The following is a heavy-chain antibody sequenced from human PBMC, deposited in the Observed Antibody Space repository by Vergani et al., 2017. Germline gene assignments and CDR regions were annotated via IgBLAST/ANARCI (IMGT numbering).Heavy chain of an antibody. J-gene: IGHJ4*02. CDR1: GITFKNAW. V-gene: IGHV3-15*01. CDR3: YTDYQDY. D-gene: IGHD4-11*01. Sequence: EVQVVESGGGLIKPGGSLRLSCVVSGITFKNAWINWVRQAPGKGLEWIGRIRSKNDGGTADYAAPLKGRFTISRDDSNDSAFLLVNNLKTEDTAVYFCYTDYQDYWGQGTLVTVSS. CDR2: IRSKNDGGTA.